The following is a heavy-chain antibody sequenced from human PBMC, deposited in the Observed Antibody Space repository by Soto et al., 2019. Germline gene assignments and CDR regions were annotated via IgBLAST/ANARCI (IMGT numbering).Heavy chain of an antibody. D-gene: IGHD2-21*01. CDR3: AKVRVGIDVDFDY. V-gene: IGHV3-23*01. Sequence: GGSLRLSCAASGFTFSNSAMTWVRQAPAKGLEWVSTIRDSDSGGSTFYADSVKGRFTISRDDSKNTLYLQMSSLRAEDTAMYYCAKVRVGIDVDFDYWGQGALGTVSS. CDR2: IRDSDSGGST. J-gene: IGHJ4*02. CDR1: GFTFSNSA.